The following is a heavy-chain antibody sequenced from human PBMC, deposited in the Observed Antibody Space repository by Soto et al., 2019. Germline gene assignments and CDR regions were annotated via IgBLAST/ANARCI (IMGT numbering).Heavy chain of an antibody. CDR2: INHSGST. D-gene: IGHD4-17*01. CDR3: ARGRTTVTTPYYYYMDV. Sequence: QVQLQQWGAGLLKPSETLSLTCAVYGGSFSGYYWSWIRQHPGKGLEWIGEINHSGSTNYNPSLKCRVTISVDTSKNQFSLKLSSVTAADTAVYYCARGRTTVTTPYYYYMDVWGKGTTVTVSS. CDR1: GGSFSGYY. V-gene: IGHV4-34*01. J-gene: IGHJ6*03.